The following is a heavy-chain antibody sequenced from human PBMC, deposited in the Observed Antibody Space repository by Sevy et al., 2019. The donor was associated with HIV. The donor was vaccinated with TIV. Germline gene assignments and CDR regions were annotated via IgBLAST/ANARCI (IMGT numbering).Heavy chain of an antibody. V-gene: IGHV3-23*01. Sequence: GGSLRLSCAASGFPFSNFAMSWVRQAPGKGLEWVSTLIGGGSRTYYADSVTGRFIISRDNSRNTLYLRMNSLRAEDTAIYYCAKRRLQSGLSGGGANDGMDVCGRGTTVTVSS. D-gene: IGHD2-8*02. CDR1: GFPFSNFA. CDR2: LIGGGSRT. J-gene: IGHJ6*02. CDR3: AKRRLQSGLSGGGANDGMDV.